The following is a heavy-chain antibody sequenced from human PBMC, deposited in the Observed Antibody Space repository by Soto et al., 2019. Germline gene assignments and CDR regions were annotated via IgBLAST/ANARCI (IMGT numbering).Heavy chain of an antibody. CDR3: AKDRAYYDSIDY. V-gene: IGHV3-23*01. D-gene: IGHD3-22*01. J-gene: IGHJ4*02. CDR1: GFTLSDYS. Sequence: LRLSCIAFGFTLSDYSMSLIPKAPEKGLEWVSGISGSGGSTYYADSVKGRFTISRDNSKNTLYLQMNSLRAEDTALYYCAKDRAYYDSIDYWGQGTRVTVSS. CDR2: ISGSGGST.